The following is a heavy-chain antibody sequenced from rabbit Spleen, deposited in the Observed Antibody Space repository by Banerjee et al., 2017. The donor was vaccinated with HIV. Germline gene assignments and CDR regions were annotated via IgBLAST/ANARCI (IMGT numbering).Heavy chain of an antibody. J-gene: IGHJ6*01. CDR2: IDPVFGST. V-gene: IGHV1S47*01. D-gene: IGHD8-1*01. Sequence: QEQLVESGGGLVQPGGSLKLSCKASGFDFSSYYMSWVRQAPGKGLEWIGYIDPVFGSTYYASWVNGRFTISSHNAQNTLYLQMTSLTAADTATYFCARDSGSSFSSYGMDLWGPGTLVTVS. CDR1: GFDFSSYY. CDR3: ARDSGSSFSSYGMDL.